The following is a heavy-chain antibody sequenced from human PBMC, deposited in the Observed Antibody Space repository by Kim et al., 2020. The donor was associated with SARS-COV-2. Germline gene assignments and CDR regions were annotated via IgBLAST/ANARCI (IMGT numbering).Heavy chain of an antibody. Sequence: ANSAKGRFTVSRAKNRNTLDLQMNSLTAEDTALYFCAKDHPSSGWPTFDSWGQGTLVTVSS. D-gene: IGHD6-19*01. V-gene: IGHV3-23*01. J-gene: IGHJ4*02. CDR3: AKDHPSSGWPTFDS.